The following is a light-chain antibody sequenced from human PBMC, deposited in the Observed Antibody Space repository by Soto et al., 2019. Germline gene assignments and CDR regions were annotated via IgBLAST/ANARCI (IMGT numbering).Light chain of an antibody. V-gene: IGLV4-69*01. Sequence: QPVLTQSPSASASLGASVKLTCTLSSGHITYAIAWNQQQSDKGPRYLMKVNSDGSHNKGDGIPDRFSGSSFGAERYLTISSLQSEDEADYYCQTWGTGIVVFGGGTKLTVL. J-gene: IGLJ3*02. CDR2: VNSDGSH. CDR3: QTWGTGIVV. CDR1: SGHITYA.